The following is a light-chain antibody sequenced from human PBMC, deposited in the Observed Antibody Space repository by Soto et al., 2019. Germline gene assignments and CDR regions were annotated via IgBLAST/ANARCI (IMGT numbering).Light chain of an antibody. CDR1: QSVTSSF. J-gene: IGKJ1*01. CDR3: QQYGSSPWT. Sequence: IVLTQSPGTLSLSLGERATLSCRASQSVTSSFLAWYQQKPGQAPRLLIYGASSRATGIPDRFSGSGSGTAFTLTISRLEPEDFAVYYCQQYGSSPWTFGQGTKVEIK. V-gene: IGKV3-20*01. CDR2: GAS.